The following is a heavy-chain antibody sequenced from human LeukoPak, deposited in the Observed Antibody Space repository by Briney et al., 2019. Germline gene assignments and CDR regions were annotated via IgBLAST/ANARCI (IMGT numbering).Heavy chain of an antibody. J-gene: IGHJ4*02. D-gene: IGHD3-22*01. Sequence: ASVKVSCKASGYTFTGYYMHWVRQAPGQGLEWMGIINPSGGSTSYAQRFQGRVTMTRDTSTSTVYMELSSLRSEDTAVYYCARDLNYDSSGSLKDYWGQGTLVTVSS. CDR1: GYTFTGYY. CDR3: ARDLNYDSSGSLKDY. V-gene: IGHV1-46*01. CDR2: INPSGGST.